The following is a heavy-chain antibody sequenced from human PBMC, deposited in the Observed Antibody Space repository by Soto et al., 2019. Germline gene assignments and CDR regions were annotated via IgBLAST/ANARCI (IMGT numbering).Heavy chain of an antibody. CDR2: IYTSGST. V-gene: IGHV4-4*07. J-gene: IGHJ5*02. D-gene: IGHD3-3*01. CDR1: GGSISSYY. Sequence: LSLTCTVSGGSISSYYWSWIRQPAGKGLEWIGRIYTSGSTNYNPSLKSRVTMSVDTSKNQFSLKLSSVTAADTAVYYCAGTLTYYDFWSGLNWFDPWGQGTLVTVSS. CDR3: AGTLTYYDFWSGLNWFDP.